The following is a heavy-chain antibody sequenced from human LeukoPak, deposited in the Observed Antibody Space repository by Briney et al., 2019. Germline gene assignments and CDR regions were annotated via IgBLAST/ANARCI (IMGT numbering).Heavy chain of an antibody. J-gene: IGHJ4*02. CDR2: IYYSGST. CDR1: GGSISSNHYN. CDR3: ARQAYGGKVDY. D-gene: IGHD4-23*01. V-gene: IGHV4-39*01. Sequence: SETLSLTCTVSGGSISSNHYNWGWIRQPPGKGLEWIGNIYYSGSTFYNPSLKGRVTISIDTSKNQFSLRLSSVTAADTAVYYCARQAYGGKVDYWGQGTLVTVSS.